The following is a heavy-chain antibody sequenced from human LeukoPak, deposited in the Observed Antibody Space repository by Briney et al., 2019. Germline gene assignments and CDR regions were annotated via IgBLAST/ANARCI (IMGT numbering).Heavy chain of an antibody. CDR2: IYPGDSDT. CDR3: ARSGSSSWYLNLVWFQH. D-gene: IGHD6-13*01. Sequence: MTGESLKISCKGSGYSFTSYWIGWVRQMPGKGLEWMGIIYPGDSDTRYSPSFQGQVTISADKSISTAYLQWSSLKASDTAMYYCARSGSSSWYLNLVWFQHWGQGTLVTVSS. V-gene: IGHV5-51*01. CDR1: GYSFTSYW. J-gene: IGHJ1*01.